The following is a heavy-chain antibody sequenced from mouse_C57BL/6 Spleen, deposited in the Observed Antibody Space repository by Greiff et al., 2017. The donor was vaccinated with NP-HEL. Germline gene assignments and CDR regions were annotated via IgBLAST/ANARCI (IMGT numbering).Heavy chain of an antibody. J-gene: IGHJ4*01. CDR1: GYTFTSYW. V-gene: IGHV1-54*01. D-gene: IGHD4-1*01. CDR2: INPGSGGT. CDR3: ARSGAMDY. Sequence: QVQLQQPGAELVRPGTSVKLSCKASGYTFTSYWMHWVKQRPGQGLEWIGVINPGSGGTNYNEKFKGKATLTADKSSSTAYMQLSSLTSEDSAVYFCARSGAMDYWGQGTSVTVSS.